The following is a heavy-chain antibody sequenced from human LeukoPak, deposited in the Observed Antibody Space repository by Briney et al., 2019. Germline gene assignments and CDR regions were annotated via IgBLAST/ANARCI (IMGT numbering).Heavy chain of an antibody. CDR2: IYYSGST. J-gene: IGHJ4*02. Sequence: SETLSLTCTVSGGSLSSYYWSWIRQPPGKGLEWIGYIYYSGSTNYNPSLKSRVTISVDTSKNQFSLKLSSVTAADTAVYYCARDSSGYHDYWGQGTLVTVSS. D-gene: IGHD3-22*01. CDR1: GGSLSSYY. V-gene: IGHV4-59*01. CDR3: ARDSSGYHDY.